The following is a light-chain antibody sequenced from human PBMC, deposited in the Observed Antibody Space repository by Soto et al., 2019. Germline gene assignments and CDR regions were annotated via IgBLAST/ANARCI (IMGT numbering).Light chain of an antibody. CDR2: EVR. CDR1: SSDIGGYDY. Sequence: QSPLSQAASVSGSPGHSITISCTGTSSDIGGYDYVSWYQHHPGKAPRLMIYEVRNRPSGVSNRFSGSKSGNTASLTISGLQTEDEADYYCSSYTSNNTPVFGTGTKFTVL. CDR3: SSYTSNNTPV. V-gene: IGLV2-14*01. J-gene: IGLJ1*01.